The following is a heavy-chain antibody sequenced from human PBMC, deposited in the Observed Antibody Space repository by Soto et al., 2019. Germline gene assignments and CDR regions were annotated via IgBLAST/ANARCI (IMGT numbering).Heavy chain of an antibody. Sequence: EVQLVESGGGLVQPGGSLRLSCEASGFTFTNYWMHWVRQAPGKGLVWVSRINPDGRTTTYADSVKGRFLTSRDNAKNTVYLQMNSLRAEDTAVYYCARVEISTWWKFDSWGQGTLVTVSS. CDR1: GFTFTNYW. CDR2: INPDGRTT. J-gene: IGHJ4*02. CDR3: ARVEISTWWKFDS. V-gene: IGHV3-74*01. D-gene: IGHD2-15*01.